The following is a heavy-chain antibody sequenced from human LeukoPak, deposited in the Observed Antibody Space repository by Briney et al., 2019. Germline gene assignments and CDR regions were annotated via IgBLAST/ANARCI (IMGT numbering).Heavy chain of an antibody. CDR2: IYYSGST. V-gene: IGHV4-39*07. J-gene: IGHJ4*02. Sequence: SETLSLTCTVSGGSISSSSYYWDWIRQPPGKGLEWIVTIYYSGSTYYNPSLKSRVTISVDTSKNQFSLKLSSVTAADTAVYYCARGGRGVSHDYWGQGTLVTVSS. CDR3: ARGGRGVSHDY. D-gene: IGHD3-10*01. CDR1: GGSISSSSYY.